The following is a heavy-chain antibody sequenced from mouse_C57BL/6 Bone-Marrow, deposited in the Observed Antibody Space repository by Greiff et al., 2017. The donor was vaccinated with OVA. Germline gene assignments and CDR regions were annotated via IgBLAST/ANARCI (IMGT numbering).Heavy chain of an antibody. CDR1: GFNIKDYY. J-gene: IGHJ2*01. V-gene: IGHV14-2*01. D-gene: IGHD2-4*01. CDR2: IDPEDGET. CDR3: ASAYDYDY. Sequence: VQLQQSGAELVKPGASVKLSFTASGFNIKDYYMHWVKQRTEQGLEWFGRIDPEDGETKYAPKFRGKATITADTPSNTAYLQLSSLTSEDAAVDYCASAYDYDYWGQGTTLTVSS.